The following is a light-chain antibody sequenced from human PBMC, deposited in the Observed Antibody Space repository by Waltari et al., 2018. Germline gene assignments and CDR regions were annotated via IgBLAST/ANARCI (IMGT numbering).Light chain of an antibody. CDR3: ATWDGSLTAWV. V-gene: IGLV1-47*01. J-gene: IGLJ3*02. CDR1: TSNIGRNY. CDR2: RNN. Sequence: QSVLTQPPSASGTPGQRVTISCSGSTSNIGRNYVYWYQQFPGTAPKLLVYRNNERLSGVPDRSSGSKSGPSASLAISGLRSEDEADYYCATWDGSLTAWVFGGGTKVTVL.